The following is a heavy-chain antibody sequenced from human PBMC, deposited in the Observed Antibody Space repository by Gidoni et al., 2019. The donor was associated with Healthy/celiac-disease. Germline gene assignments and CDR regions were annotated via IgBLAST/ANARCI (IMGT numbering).Heavy chain of an antibody. Sequence: QITLKESGPTLVKPTQTLTLTCTFSGFSLSTSGVGVGWIRQPPGKALEWLALIYWDDDKRYSPSLKSRLTITKDTSKNQVVLTMTNMDPVDTATYYCAHRQEGNYIWGSYRLVDFDYWGQGTLVTVSS. CDR1: GFSLSTSGVG. CDR3: AHRQEGNYIWGSYRLVDFDY. CDR2: IYWDDDK. J-gene: IGHJ4*02. V-gene: IGHV2-5*02. D-gene: IGHD3-16*02.